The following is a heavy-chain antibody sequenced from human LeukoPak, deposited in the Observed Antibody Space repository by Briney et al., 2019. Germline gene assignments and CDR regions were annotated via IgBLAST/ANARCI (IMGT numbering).Heavy chain of an antibody. CDR1: GFTFDDYG. CDR3: ARENAGAAAGTVDY. V-gene: IGHV3-20*04. CDR2: INWNGGST. Sequence: WGSLRLSRAASGFTFDDYGMSWVRQAPGKGLELVSVINWNGGSTGYADSVKGRFTISRDNAKNYLYLQMNSLRAEDTALYYCARENAGAAAGTVDYWGQGTLVTVSS. J-gene: IGHJ4*02. D-gene: IGHD6-13*01.